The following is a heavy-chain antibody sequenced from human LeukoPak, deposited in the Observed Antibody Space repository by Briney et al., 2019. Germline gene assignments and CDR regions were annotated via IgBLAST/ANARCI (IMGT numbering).Heavy chain of an antibody. Sequence: HPGGSLRLSCAASGFTFSNYWMSWVRQAPGKGLEWLSSISSSTSPIYYADSVKGRFTISRDNAKNSLYLQMSSLRAEDTAVYYCARFSWELPFDYWGQGTLVTVSS. CDR3: ARFSWELPFDY. CDR1: GFTFSNYW. D-gene: IGHD1-26*01. V-gene: IGHV3-48*04. J-gene: IGHJ4*01. CDR2: ISSSTSPI.